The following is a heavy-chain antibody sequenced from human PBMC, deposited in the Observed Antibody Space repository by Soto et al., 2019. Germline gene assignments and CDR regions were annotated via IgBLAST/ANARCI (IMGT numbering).Heavy chain of an antibody. J-gene: IGHJ4*02. V-gene: IGHV4-59*01. CDR2: IYYSGST. D-gene: IGHD3-16*02. Sequence: PSETLSLTCTVSGGSISSYYWSWIRQPPGKGLEWIGYIYYSGSTNYNPSLKSRVTISVDTSKNQFSLKLSSVTAADTAVYYCARSYDYLWGSYLHWGQGTLVTVSS. CDR3: ARSYDYLWGSYLH. CDR1: GGSISSYY.